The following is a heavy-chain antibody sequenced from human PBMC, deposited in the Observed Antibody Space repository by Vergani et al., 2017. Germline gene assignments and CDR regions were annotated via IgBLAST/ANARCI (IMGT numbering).Heavy chain of an antibody. CDR3: GRGSDNYN. D-gene: IGHD5-24*01. J-gene: IGHJ4*02. Sequence: QVQLVESGGGVVQPGRSLRVSCAASGFTFNQYGMHWVRQAPGKGMEWVAVTWHDGNNKQYADSVKGRFTISRDNSKNTLYLQLNSLRGEDTAVYYCGRGSDNYNWGQGTLVTVSS. CDR1: GFTFNQYG. V-gene: IGHV3-33*01. CDR2: TWHDGNNK.